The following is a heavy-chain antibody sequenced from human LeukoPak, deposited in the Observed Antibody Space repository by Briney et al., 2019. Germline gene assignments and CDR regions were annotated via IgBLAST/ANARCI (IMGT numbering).Heavy chain of an antibody. V-gene: IGHV4-59*08. Sequence: PSETLSLTCNVAGGSINGYYWSWIRQPPGQGLEWIGYINYSGRNNYNPTHKSRSTISVGTTKNHFSLKVRSVTAADTTVYYCARHGYDTGFYQAHFDYWGQGTLVTVSS. CDR1: GGSINGYY. J-gene: IGHJ4*02. D-gene: IGHD2-8*02. CDR3: ARHGYDTGFYQAHFDY. CDR2: INYSGRN.